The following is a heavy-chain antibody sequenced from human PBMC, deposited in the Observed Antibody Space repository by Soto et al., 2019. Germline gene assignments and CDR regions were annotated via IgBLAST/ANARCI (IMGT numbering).Heavy chain of an antibody. CDR2: INPNSGGT. Sequence: ASVKVSCKASGYTFTGYYMHWVRQAPGQGLEWMGWINPNSGGTNYAQKFQGWVTMTRDTSISTAYMELSRLRSDDTAVYYCARGEAESSSWGIYYYYYGMDVWGQGTTVTVSS. J-gene: IGHJ6*02. D-gene: IGHD6-6*01. CDR3: ARGEAESSSWGIYYYYYGMDV. CDR1: GYTFTGYY. V-gene: IGHV1-2*04.